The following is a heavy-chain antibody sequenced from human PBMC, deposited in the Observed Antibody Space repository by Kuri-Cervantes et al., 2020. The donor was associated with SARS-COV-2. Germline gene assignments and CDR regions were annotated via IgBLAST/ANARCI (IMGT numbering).Heavy chain of an antibody. Sequence: GGSLRLSCAASGSTFSTSWMSWVRQAPGKGLVWVSRINSDGSSTSYADSVKGRFTISRDNAKNTLYLQMNSLRAEDTAVYYCARGPLYSSSWYDWFDPWAREPWSPSPQ. CDR3: ARGPLYSSSWYDWFDP. J-gene: IGHJ5*02. D-gene: IGHD6-13*01. CDR2: INSDGSST. V-gene: IGHV3-74*01. CDR1: GSTFSTSW.